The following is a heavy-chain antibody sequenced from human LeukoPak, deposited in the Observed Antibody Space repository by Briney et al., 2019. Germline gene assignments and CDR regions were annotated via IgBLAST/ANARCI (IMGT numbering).Heavy chain of an antibody. J-gene: IGHJ4*02. D-gene: IGHD5-18*01. V-gene: IGHV3-53*01. CDR3: ARDRGYGYGSFDY. CDR1: GFTVRSIY. CDR2: FYSGGSS. Sequence: GGSLRLSCAASGFTVRSIYMTWVRQAPGKGLEWVSSFYSGGSSYYADSVKGRFIISRDSSTDTLYLQMNSLRVEDTAVYFCARDRGYGYGSFDYWGQGTLVTVSS.